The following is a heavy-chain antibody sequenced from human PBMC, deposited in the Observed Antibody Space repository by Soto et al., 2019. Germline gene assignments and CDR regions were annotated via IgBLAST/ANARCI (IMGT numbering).Heavy chain of an antibody. V-gene: IGHV3-48*02. CDR3: AREGGKEGPRNPIRNYGMDV. J-gene: IGHJ6*02. Sequence: EVQLVESGGGLVQPGGSLRLSCAASGFTFSSYSMNWVRQAPGKGLEWVSYISSSSSTIYYADSVKGRFTISRDNAKNSLYLQMNSLRDEDTAVYYCAREGGKEGPRNPIRNYGMDVWGQGTTVTVSS. CDR1: GFTFSSYS. CDR2: ISSSSSTI. D-gene: IGHD3-16*01.